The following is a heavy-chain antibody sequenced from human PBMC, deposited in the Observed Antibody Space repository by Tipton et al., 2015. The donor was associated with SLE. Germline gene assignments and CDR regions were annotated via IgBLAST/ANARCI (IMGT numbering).Heavy chain of an antibody. CDR3: AKFEKTTDFYLDS. V-gene: IGHV3-23*01. D-gene: IGHD1/OR15-1a*01. CDR1: GFTFSSYA. Sequence: SLRPSCATSGFTFSSYALSWVCRAPGKGLEWVSAISGGGGSTYYADFVKGRFSISIDKSKKTLFLQMNSLRVDDTATYYCAKFEKTTDFYLDSWGQGTLVSVSS. CDR2: ISGGGGST. J-gene: IGHJ4*02.